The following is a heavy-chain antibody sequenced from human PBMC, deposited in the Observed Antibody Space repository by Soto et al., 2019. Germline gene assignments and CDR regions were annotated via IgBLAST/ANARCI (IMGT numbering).Heavy chain of an antibody. Sequence: PSETLSLTCAVSGGSISSYYWSWIRQAPGKGLEWIGYIYYSGSTNYNPSLKSRVTISVDTSKNQFSLKLSSVTAADTAVYYCARSLYSYGPKFDSWGHGTLVTVSS. CDR2: IYYSGST. CDR3: ARSLYSYGPKFDS. J-gene: IGHJ4*01. D-gene: IGHD5-18*01. CDR1: GGSISSYY. V-gene: IGHV4-59*08.